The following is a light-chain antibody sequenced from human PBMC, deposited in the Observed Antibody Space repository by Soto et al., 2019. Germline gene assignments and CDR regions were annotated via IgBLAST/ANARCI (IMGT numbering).Light chain of an antibody. J-gene: IGKJ1*01. CDR1: QSVSSSY. Sequence: EIVLTQSPGTLSLSPGERATLSCRASQSVSSSYLAWYQQKPGQAPRLLIYGPSSRATGIPDRFSGSGSGTDFTLAISRLEPEDFAVYYCQQYGNSPSTFGKGTKVEIK. CDR3: QQYGNSPST. CDR2: GPS. V-gene: IGKV3-20*01.